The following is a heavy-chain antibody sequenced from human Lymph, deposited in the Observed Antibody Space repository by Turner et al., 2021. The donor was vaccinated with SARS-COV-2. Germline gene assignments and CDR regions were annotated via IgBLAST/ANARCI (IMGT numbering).Heavy chain of an antibody. CDR1: GYTFTDSY. V-gene: IGHV1-2*02. J-gene: IGHJ3*02. CDR3: ARGGLYYYDSSAYYNDAFDI. Sequence: QVQLLQSGAEVKKPGASVKVSCKASGYTFTDSYMHWVRQAPGQGLEWMGWIKPNSGGTDYAQKFQGRVTVTRDASFNTAYMELTRLRSDDTAVYYCARGGLYYYDSSAYYNDAFDIWGQGTMVTVSS. D-gene: IGHD3-22*01. CDR2: IKPNSGGT.